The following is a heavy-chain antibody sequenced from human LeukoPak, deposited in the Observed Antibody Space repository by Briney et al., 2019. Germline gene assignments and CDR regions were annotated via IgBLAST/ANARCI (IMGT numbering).Heavy chain of an antibody. CDR1: GGSFSGYY. CDR3: ARHYGP. J-gene: IGHJ4*02. D-gene: IGHD3-16*01. CDR2: IYYSGST. Sequence: SETLSLTCAVYGGSFSGYYWSWIRQPPGKGLEWIGSIYYSGSTFYNPSLKSRVTISVDTSKNQFSLKLNSVTATDTAVYYCARHYGPWGQGTLVTVSS. V-gene: IGHV4-34*01.